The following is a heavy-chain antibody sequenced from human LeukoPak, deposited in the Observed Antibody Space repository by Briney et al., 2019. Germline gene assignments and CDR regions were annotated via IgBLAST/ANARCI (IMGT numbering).Heavy chain of an antibody. CDR2: ISGSGATT. CDR1: GFTFSTYA. V-gene: IGHV3-23*01. D-gene: IGHD2-2*01. CDR3: AKHRQVTAAPLDAFDI. J-gene: IGHJ3*02. Sequence: GGSLRLSCAASGFTFSTYAMNWVRQAAGKGLEWVSAISGSGATTYYADAVKGRFTISRDNSKNTLYLQMNSLRAEDTAVYYCAKHRQVTAAPLDAFDIWGQGTMVTVSS.